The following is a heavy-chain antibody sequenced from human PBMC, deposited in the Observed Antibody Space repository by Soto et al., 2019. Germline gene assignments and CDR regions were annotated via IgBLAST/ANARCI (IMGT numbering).Heavy chain of an antibody. D-gene: IGHD6-13*01. Sequence: PSQTLSLTCAISGDSVSSNGATWNWIRQSPSRGLEWLGRTYYRSKWYNDYAVSVKSRITINPDTSKNQFSLQLNSVTPEDTAFYYCAAGVGYSSSLYYFDYWGQGTLVTVSS. CDR1: GDSVSSNGAT. CDR2: TYYRSKWYN. V-gene: IGHV6-1*01. CDR3: AAGVGYSSSLYYFDY. J-gene: IGHJ4*02.